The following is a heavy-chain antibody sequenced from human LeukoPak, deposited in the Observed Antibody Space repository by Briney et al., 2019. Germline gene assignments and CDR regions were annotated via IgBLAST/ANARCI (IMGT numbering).Heavy chain of an antibody. D-gene: IGHD2-15*01. J-gene: IGHJ3*02. CDR3: ARDFHYCSGGSCSWDDAFDI. V-gene: IGHV3-20*04. CDR1: GFTFDDYG. Sequence: GGSLRLSCAASGFTFDDYGMSWVRQAPGKGLEWVSGINWNGGSTGYADSVKGRFTISRDNAKNSLYLQMNSLRAEDTAVYYCARDFHYCSGGSCSWDDAFDIWGQGTMVTVSS. CDR2: INWNGGST.